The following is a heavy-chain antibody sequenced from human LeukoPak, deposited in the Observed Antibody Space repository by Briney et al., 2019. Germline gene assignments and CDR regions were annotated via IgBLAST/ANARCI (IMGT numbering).Heavy chain of an antibody. CDR1: GGTFSSYA. J-gene: IGHJ4*02. V-gene: IGHV1-69*05. CDR2: IIPIFGTA. CDR3: ARRAVTTGDYFDY. D-gene: IGHD4-11*01. Sequence: SVKVSCKASGGTFSSYAISWVRRAPGQGLEWMGGIIPIFGTANYAQKFQGRVTITTDESTSTAYMELSSLRSEDTAVYYCARRAVTTGDYFDYWGQGTLVTVSS.